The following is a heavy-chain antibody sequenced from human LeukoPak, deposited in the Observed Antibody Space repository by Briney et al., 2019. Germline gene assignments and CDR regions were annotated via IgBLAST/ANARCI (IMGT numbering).Heavy chain of an antibody. CDR2: IYYSGST. V-gene: IGHV4-59*01. CDR1: GCSISSYY. Sequence: SETLSLTCTVSGCSISSYYWSWIRQPPGKGLEWIGYIYYSGSTNYNPSLKSRVTISVDTSKNQFSLKLSSVTAADTAVYYCARFTRHPYCSSTSCSTNWFDPWGQGTLVTVSS. CDR3: ARFTRHPYCSSTSCSTNWFDP. D-gene: IGHD2-2*02. J-gene: IGHJ5*02.